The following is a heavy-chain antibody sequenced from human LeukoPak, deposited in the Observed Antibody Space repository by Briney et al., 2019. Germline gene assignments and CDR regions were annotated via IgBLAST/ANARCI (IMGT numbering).Heavy chain of an antibody. CDR2: IWYDGSNK. CDR1: GFTFSSSG. V-gene: IGHV3-33*01. CDR3: ARDPSLRVTLDY. Sequence: GGSLRLSCAASGFTFSSSGMHWVRQAPGKGLEWVAVIWYDGSNKYYADSVKGRFTISRDNSKNTLYLQMNSLRAEDTAVYYCARDPSLRVTLDYWGQGTLVTVSS. D-gene: IGHD5-12*01. J-gene: IGHJ4*02.